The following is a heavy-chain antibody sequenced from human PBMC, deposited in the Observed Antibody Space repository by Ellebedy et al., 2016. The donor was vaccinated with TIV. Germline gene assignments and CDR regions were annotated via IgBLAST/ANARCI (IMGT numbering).Heavy chain of an antibody. V-gene: IGHV1-18*04. CDR2: ISAYNGNT. D-gene: IGHD3-10*01. Sequence: AASVKVSCKASGYTFTSYGISWVRQAPGQGLEWMGWISAYNGNTNYAQKFQGRASMTTDASTNTVHLELMSLNFDDTAVYYCAKELTYGSGRPLDYWGQGTLVTVSS. CDR3: AKELTYGSGRPLDY. CDR1: GYTFTSYG. J-gene: IGHJ4*02.